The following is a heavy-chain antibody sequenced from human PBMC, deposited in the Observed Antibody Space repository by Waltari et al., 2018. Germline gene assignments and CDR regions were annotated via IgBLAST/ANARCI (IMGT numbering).Heavy chain of an antibody. CDR2: NTHDASA. CDR3: TRDLGGLSS. D-gene: IGHD2-15*01. V-gene: IGHV3-74*01. J-gene: IGHJ5*02. CDR1: GFTFRTSA. Sequence: EVQLVESAGDSVQPGGPLTLSCAASGFTFRTSAMDWVRQAAGKGLVWVASNTHDASASYADSVKGRFTISRDNAKNILYLQMNSLRVEDTAVYYCTRDLGGLSSWGRGTLVTVSS.